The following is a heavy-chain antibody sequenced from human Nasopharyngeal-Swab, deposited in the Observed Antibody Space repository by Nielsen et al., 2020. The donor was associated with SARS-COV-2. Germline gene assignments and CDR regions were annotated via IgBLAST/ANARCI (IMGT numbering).Heavy chain of an antibody. Sequence: GESMKISCKGSGSSFTNYWIGWVRQMPGKGLEWMGIIYPDDSDTRYSPSLQGQVTISVDKSISTAYLQWSSLKASDTAMYYCARLGPIESTDTTAAFDIWGQGTMVTVSS. V-gene: IGHV5-51*01. CDR1: GSSFTNYW. CDR2: IYPDDSDT. J-gene: IGHJ3*02. D-gene: IGHD6-13*01. CDR3: ARLGPIESTDTTAAFDI.